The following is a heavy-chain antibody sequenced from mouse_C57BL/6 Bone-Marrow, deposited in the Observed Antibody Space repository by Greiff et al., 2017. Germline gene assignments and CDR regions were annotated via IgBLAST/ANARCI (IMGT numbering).Heavy chain of an antibody. J-gene: IGHJ3*01. CDR2: IYPRSGNT. Sequence: QVQLQQSGAELARPGASVKLSCKASGYTFTSYGISWVKQRTGQGLEWIGEIYPRSGNTYYNEKFKGKATLTADKSSSTAYMELRSLTSEDSAVFFCARPPSNCAFAYWGQGTLVTVSA. V-gene: IGHV1-81*01. CDR3: ARPPSNCAFAY. D-gene: IGHD4-1*01. CDR1: GYTFTSYG.